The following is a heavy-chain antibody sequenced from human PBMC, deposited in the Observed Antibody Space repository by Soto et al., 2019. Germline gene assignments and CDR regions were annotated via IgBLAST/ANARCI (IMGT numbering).Heavy chain of an antibody. Sequence: ASVKVSCKASGYTFTSYGMSWVRQAPGQGLEWMGWISAYNGNTNCAQRLQGRVTMTTDTSTSTAYMELRSLRSDDTAVYYCARPLTPYYDFWSGLDYYYGMAVWGQGTTVTVSS. CDR2: ISAYNGNT. V-gene: IGHV1-18*01. CDR3: ARPLTPYYDFWSGLDYYYGMAV. CDR1: GYTFTSYG. J-gene: IGHJ6*02. D-gene: IGHD3-3*01.